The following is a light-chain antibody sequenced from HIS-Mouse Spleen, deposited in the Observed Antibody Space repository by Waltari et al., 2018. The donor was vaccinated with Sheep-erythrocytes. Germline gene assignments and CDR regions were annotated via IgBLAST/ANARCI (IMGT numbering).Light chain of an antibody. Sequence: QSALTQPASVSGSPGQSITISCTGTSSDFGSYNLVSWYQQHPGKAPKLMIYEGSTRPSGVSNRFSGSKSGNTASLTISGLQAEDEADYYCCSYAGSSTPWVFGGGTKLTVL. V-gene: IGLV2-23*01. CDR1: SSDFGSYNL. CDR2: EGS. J-gene: IGLJ3*02. CDR3: CSYAGSSTPWV.